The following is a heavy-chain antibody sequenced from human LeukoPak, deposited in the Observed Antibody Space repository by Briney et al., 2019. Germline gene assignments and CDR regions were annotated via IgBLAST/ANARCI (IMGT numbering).Heavy chain of an antibody. J-gene: IGHJ4*02. V-gene: IGHV3-21*01. Sequence: GGSLRLSCAASGFTFSSYSMNWVRQAPGKGLEWVSSISSSSSYIYYADSLKGRITISRDNAKNSLDLQMNSLRAEDTAVYYCARDFRFLEDYWGQGTLVTVSS. CDR3: ARDFRFLEDY. CDR1: GFTFSSYS. CDR2: ISSSSSYI. D-gene: IGHD3-3*01.